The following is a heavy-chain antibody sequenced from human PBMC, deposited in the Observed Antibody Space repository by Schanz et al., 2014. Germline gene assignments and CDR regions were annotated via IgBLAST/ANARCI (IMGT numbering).Heavy chain of an antibody. J-gene: IGHJ4*02. V-gene: IGHV3-23*01. D-gene: IGHD6-13*01. CDR1: GFAFTSNA. CDR3: TKEDATALWYFEH. Sequence: EAQLLESGGGLVQPGGSLRLSCEASGFAFTSNAMTWVRQAPGKGLEWVSTISGSGAHTYHADSVRGRFTISRDNSKNLVVLQMNSLRVDDTAVYYCTKEDATALWYFEHWGQGTLVTVSS. CDR2: ISGSGAHT.